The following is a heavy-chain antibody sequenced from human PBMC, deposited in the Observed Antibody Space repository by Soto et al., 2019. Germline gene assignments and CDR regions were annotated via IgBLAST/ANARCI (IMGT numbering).Heavy chain of an antibody. CDR1: GGTFSSYA. D-gene: IGHD2-21*02. V-gene: IGHV1-69*01. CDR2: IIPIFGTA. CDR3: ASHCGGDCYSRSPPYYYYGMDV. J-gene: IGHJ6*02. Sequence: QVQLVQSGAEVKKPGFSVKVSCKASGGTFSSYAVSWVRQAPGQGLEWMGGIIPIFGTADYAQKFQGRVTITADESTSTAYMELSSLRSEDTAVYYCASHCGGDCYSRSPPYYYYGMDVWGQGTTVTVSS.